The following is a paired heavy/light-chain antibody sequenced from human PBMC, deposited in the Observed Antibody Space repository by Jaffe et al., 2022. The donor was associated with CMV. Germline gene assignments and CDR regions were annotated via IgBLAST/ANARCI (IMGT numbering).Heavy chain of an antibody. CDR3: ARELSSAYSGYDFDY. D-gene: IGHD5-12*01. CDR1: GFTLKNYE. V-gene: IGHV3-48*03. Sequence: EVQLVESGGGLVQPGGSLRLTCAASGFTLKNYEMNWVRQAPGKGLEWVSYISGGGSTMYYADSVKGRFTISRDNAKNSLYLQMNSLRDEDTAVYYCARELSSAYSGYDFDYWGQGTLVTVSS. CDR2: ISGGGSTM. J-gene: IGHJ4*02.
Light chain of an antibody. CDR3: QQYGTSPPRWT. Sequence: EIVLTQSPGTLSLSPGERATLSCRASQSVSSTYLAWYQQKPGQAPRLLIYGASSRATGIPDRFSGSGSGTDFTLTISRLEPEDFAVYYCQQYGTSPPRWTFGQGTKVEIK. CDR2: GAS. CDR1: QSVSSTY. V-gene: IGKV3-20*01. J-gene: IGKJ1*01.